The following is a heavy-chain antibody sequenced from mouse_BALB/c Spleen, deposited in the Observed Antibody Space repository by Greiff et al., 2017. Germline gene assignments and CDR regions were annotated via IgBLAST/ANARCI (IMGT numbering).Heavy chain of an antibody. V-gene: IGHV1-69*02. Sequence: QVQLKQPGAELVKPGASVKLSCKASGYTFTSYWMHWVKQRLGQGLEWIGEIDPSDSYTNYNQKFKGKATLTVDKSSSTAYMQLSSLTSEDSAVYYCARNYGSSYVDYWGQGTTLTVSS. CDR2: IDPSDSYT. CDR3: ARNYGSSYVDY. J-gene: IGHJ2*01. CDR1: GYTFTSYW. D-gene: IGHD1-1*01.